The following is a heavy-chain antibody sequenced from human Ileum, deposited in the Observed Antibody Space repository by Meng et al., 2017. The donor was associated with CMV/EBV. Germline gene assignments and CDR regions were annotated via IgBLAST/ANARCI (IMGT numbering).Heavy chain of an antibody. Sequence: SLKISCATSGCTFSDYYMSWIRQAPGKGLEWVGYRNSGGGTIYAESVKGRFTISRDNAKTSLYLQMNSLRGEDTAVYYCAREARYSGDSGTSSAMDVWGQGTTVTVSS. CDR2: RNSGGGTI. V-gene: IGHV3-11*04. CDR1: GCTFSDYY. CDR3: AREARYSGDSGTSSAMDV. J-gene: IGHJ6*02. D-gene: IGHD2-2*01.